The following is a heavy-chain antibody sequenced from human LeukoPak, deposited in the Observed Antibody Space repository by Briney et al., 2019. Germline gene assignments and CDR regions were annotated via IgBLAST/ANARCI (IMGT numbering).Heavy chain of an antibody. Sequence: ASVKVSCKASGYIFTGYYMHWVRQAPGQGLEWMGWINPNSGGTKYAQKFQGRATMTRDTSISTANMELSRLRSDDTAVYYCAGFSHKGVWGQGTTVTVSS. CDR3: AGFSHKGV. CDR1: GYIFTGYY. V-gene: IGHV1-2*02. J-gene: IGHJ6*02. CDR2: INPNSGGT.